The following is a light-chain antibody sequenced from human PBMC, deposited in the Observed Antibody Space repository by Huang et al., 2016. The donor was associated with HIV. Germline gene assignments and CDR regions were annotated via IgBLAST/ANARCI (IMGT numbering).Light chain of an antibody. Sequence: IVLTQSPASLSLSPGERATLSCRASQSVSHYLAWYQHKPGQPPRLLIYGASRRAADIPTRFNGTGSGTDFTLTISSLETEDSAVYYCQESDTWPRFTLGGGTKVEIK. J-gene: IGKJ4*01. CDR1: QSVSHY. CDR3: QESDTWPRFT. V-gene: IGKV3-11*01. CDR2: GAS.